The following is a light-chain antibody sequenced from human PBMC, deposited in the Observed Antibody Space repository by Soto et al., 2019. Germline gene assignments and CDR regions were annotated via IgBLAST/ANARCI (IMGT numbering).Light chain of an antibody. CDR2: AAS. J-gene: IGKJ4*01. Sequence: AIQMTQSPSSLSASVGDRVTITCRASQGIRNDLGWYQQKPGKAPKLLIYAASSLQSRVPSRFSGRGSGTDFTLTISRLQPEDFATYYCLQDYNYPLTFGGATKVEIK. CDR3: LQDYNYPLT. CDR1: QGIRND. V-gene: IGKV1-6*01.